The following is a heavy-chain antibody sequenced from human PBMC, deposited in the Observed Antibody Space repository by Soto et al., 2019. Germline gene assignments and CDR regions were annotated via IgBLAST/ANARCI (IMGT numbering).Heavy chain of an antibody. CDR2: IWYDGSNK. Sequence: GGSLRLSCAASGFTFSSYGMHWVRQAPGKGLEWVAVIWYDGSNKYYADSVKGRFTISRDNSKNTLYLQMNSLRAEDTAVYYCARDGTRGGKGDSSGQNHPRYYYYGMDVWGQGTTVTVSS. J-gene: IGHJ6*02. CDR3: ARDGTRGGKGDSSGQNHPRYYYYGMDV. D-gene: IGHD3-22*01. CDR1: GFTFSSYG. V-gene: IGHV3-33*01.